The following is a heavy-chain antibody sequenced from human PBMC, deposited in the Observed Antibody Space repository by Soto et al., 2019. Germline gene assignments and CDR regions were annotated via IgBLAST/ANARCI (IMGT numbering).Heavy chain of an antibody. CDR3: AREGSXSAYNFAHGIQLWSFDF. V-gene: IGHV4-4*07. J-gene: IGHJ4*02. CDR1: GGSINTFY. D-gene: IGHD5-12*01. CDR2: IFSSGST. Sequence: SETLSLTCTVSGGSINTFYWSWVRQPAGKGLEWVGRIFSSGSTSFNPSLESRVAMSVDTSKNHFSLNLSSVTAADMAVYYCAREGSXSAYNFAHGIQLWSFDFWGQGALVTVSS.